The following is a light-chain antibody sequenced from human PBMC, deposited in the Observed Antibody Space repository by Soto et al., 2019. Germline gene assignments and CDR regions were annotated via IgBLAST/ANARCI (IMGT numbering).Light chain of an antibody. J-gene: IGKJ4*01. Sequence: EIVLTQSPATLSVSPWETATLSCRASQSVAGNLAWYQQKPGQPPRLLLYGVSTRATGVPARFSGSGSETDFSLTISSLQIEDFALYYCQQSNNWPPLTFGGGTKVDIK. CDR3: QQSNNWPPLT. V-gene: IGKV3-15*01. CDR1: QSVAGN. CDR2: GVS.